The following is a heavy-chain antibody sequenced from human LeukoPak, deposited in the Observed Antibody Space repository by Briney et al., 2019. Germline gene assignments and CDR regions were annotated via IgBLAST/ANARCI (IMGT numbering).Heavy chain of an antibody. J-gene: IGHJ5*02. CDR2: INHSGST. V-gene: IGHV4-39*07. CDR3: ARLFADFGNPNWFDP. Sequence: PSETLSLTCTVSGGSISSHDYYWGWIRQPPGKGLEWIGEINHSGSTNYNPSLKSRVTISVDTSKNQFSLKLSSVTAADTAVYYCARLFADFGNPNWFDPWGQGTLVTVSS. CDR1: GGSISSHDYY. D-gene: IGHD1-14*01.